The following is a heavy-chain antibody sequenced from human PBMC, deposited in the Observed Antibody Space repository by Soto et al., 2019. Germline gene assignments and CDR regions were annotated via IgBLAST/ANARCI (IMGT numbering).Heavy chain of an antibody. V-gene: IGHV3-30-3*01. D-gene: IGHD3-22*01. CDR3: ARVKDSSGYRFDY. CDR2: ISYDGSNK. Sequence: QVQLVESGGGVVQPGRSLRLSCAASGFTFSDYAMHWVRQAPGKGLEWVTVISYDGSNKYYADSVKGRFTISRDNSKNTLYLQMNSLIAEDTSVYYCARVKDSSGYRFDYWGQGTLVTVSS. J-gene: IGHJ4*02. CDR1: GFTFSDYA.